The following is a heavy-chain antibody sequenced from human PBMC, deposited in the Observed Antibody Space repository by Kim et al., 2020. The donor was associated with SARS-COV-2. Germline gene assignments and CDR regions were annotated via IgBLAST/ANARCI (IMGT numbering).Heavy chain of an antibody. D-gene: IGHD1-26*01. V-gene: IGHV5-10-1*01. J-gene: IGHJ4*02. CDR1: GYSFTSYW. CDR2: IDPSDSYT. CDR3: ARRSGSYSRPHHIDY. Sequence: GESLKISCKGSGYSFTSYWISWVRQMPGKGLEWMGRIDPSDSYTNYSPSFQGHVTISADKSISTAYLQWSSLKASDTAMHYCARRSGSYSRPHHIDYWGQGTLVSVSS.